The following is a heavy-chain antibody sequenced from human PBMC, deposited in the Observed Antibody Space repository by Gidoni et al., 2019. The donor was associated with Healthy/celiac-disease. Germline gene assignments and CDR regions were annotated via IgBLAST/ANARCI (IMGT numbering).Heavy chain of an antibody. CDR1: GFSLSNARMG. J-gene: IGHJ4*02. CDR2: IFSNDEK. Sequence: TVSGFSLSNARMGVSWIRQPPGKALEWLAHIFSNDEKSYSTSLKSRLTISKDTSKSQVVLTMTNMDPVDTATYYCARILYSHIPRRSWAEFDYWGQGTLVTVSS. CDR3: ARILYSHIPRRSWAEFDY. D-gene: IGHD5-18*01. V-gene: IGHV2-26*01.